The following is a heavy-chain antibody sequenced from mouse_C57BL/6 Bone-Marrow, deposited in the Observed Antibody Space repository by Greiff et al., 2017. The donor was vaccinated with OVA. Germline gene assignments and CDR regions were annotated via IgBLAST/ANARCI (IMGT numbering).Heavy chain of an antibody. Sequence: QVQLQQSDAELVKPGASVKISCKVSGYTFTDHTIHWMKQRPEQGLEWIGYIYPRDGSTKYNEKFKGKATLTADKSSSTAYMQLNSLTSEDSAVYFCARLDDGRLGVYAMDYWGQGTSVTVSS. CDR2: IYPRDGST. CDR1: GYTFTDHT. CDR3: ARLDDGRLGVYAMDY. J-gene: IGHJ4*01. D-gene: IGHD2-3*01. V-gene: IGHV1-78*01.